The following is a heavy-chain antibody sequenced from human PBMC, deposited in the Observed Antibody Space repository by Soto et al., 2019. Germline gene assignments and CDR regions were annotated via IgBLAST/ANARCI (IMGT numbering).Heavy chain of an antibody. Sequence: PSETLSLTCAVYGGSFSGYYWSWIHQPPGKGLEWIGEINHSGSTNYNPSLKSRVTISVDTSKNQFSLKLSSVTAADTAVYYCARGHAGIGYSSSSPYYYYMDVWGKGTTVTVSS. V-gene: IGHV4-34*01. J-gene: IGHJ6*03. CDR3: ARGHAGIGYSSSSPYYYYMDV. CDR2: INHSGST. D-gene: IGHD6-6*01. CDR1: GGSFSGYY.